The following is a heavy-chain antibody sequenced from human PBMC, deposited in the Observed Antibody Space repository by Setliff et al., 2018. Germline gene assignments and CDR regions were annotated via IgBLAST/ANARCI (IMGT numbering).Heavy chain of an antibody. CDR3: ARDPTRKFDS. J-gene: IGHJ4*02. Sequence: GGSLRLSCAASGFTFSSYWMAWVRQAPGKGLEWVANINQDGSHKYYVDSVKGRFTISRDNAKNSLYLQVNSLRVEDTALYYCARDPTRKFDSWGQGTLVTVSS. V-gene: IGHV3-7*03. CDR2: INQDGSHK. CDR1: GFTFSSYW.